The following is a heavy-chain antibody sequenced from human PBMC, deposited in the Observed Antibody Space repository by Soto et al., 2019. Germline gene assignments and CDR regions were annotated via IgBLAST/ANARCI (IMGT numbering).Heavy chain of an antibody. CDR1: GFTFSNAW. CDR3: TTDAGRVNYGDYGAY. Sequence: EVQLVESGGDLVKPGGSLRLSCAASGFTFSNAWMNWVRQAPGKGLEWVGRIKSKTDGGTTDYATPVKGRFTNSRDESKNPLYLQVNRLKTGDTGVYYCTTDAGRVNYGDYGAYWGQGTLVTVSS. CDR2: IKSKTDGGTT. D-gene: IGHD4-17*01. V-gene: IGHV3-15*07. J-gene: IGHJ4*02.